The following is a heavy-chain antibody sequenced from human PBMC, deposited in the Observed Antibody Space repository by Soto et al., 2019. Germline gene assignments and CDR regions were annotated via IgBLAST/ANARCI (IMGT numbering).Heavy chain of an antibody. V-gene: IGHV4-30-4*01. D-gene: IGHD1-26*01. CDR3: ARDRGRYLSWFDP. CDR2: IYYSGST. Sequence: QVQLQESGPGLVKPSQTLSLTCTVSGGSISSGDYYWSWIRQPPGKGLEWIGYIYYSGSTYYNPSLKSRVTIAVDTSKNQFSLKLSSVTAADTAVYYCARDRGRYLSWFDPWGQGTLVTVSS. CDR1: GGSISSGDYY. J-gene: IGHJ5*02.